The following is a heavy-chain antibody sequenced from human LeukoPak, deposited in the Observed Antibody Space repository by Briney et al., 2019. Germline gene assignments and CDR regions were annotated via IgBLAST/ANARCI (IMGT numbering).Heavy chain of an antibody. D-gene: IGHD5-24*01. V-gene: IGHV3-30*02. CDR2: IRYDGSNK. Sequence: GGSLRLSCAASGFTFSSYGMHWVRQAPGKGLEWVAFIRYDGSNKYYADSVKGRFTISRDNSKNTLYLQMNSLRAEDTAVYYCARDRRDGYNLLDYWGQGTLVTVSS. CDR3: ARDRRDGYNLLDY. CDR1: GFTFSSYG. J-gene: IGHJ4*02.